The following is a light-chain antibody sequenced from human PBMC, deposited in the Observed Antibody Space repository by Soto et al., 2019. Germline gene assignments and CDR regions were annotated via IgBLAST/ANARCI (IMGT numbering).Light chain of an antibody. CDR3: GTWDNSLSAV. J-gene: IGLJ2*01. CDR2: DNN. CDR1: SSNIGNNY. Sequence: QSALTQPPSVSAAPGQKVTISCSGSSSNIGNNYVSWYQQLPGTAPKLLIYDNNVRPSGIPDRFSGSKSGTSATLDITGLQTGDEADYYCGTWDNSLSAVFGGGTKLTVL. V-gene: IGLV1-51*01.